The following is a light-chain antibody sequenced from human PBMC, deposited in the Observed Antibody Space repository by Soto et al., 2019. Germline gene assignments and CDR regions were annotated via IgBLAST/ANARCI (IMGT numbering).Light chain of an antibody. V-gene: IGLV2-8*01. CDR2: EVN. Sequence: QSALTQPPSASGSPGQSVTISCTGSTSDVGGYEYVSWCQQHPGKAPKLMILEVNKRPSGVPNRFSGSKSGNTASLTVSGLQSEDEASYYCSSFAGANIWVFGGGTKLTVL. J-gene: IGLJ3*02. CDR3: SSFAGANIWV. CDR1: TSDVGGYEY.